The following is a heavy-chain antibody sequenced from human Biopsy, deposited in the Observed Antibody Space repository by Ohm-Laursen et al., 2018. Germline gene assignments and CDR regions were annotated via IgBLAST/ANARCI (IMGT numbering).Heavy chain of an antibody. CDR3: ARSFGVVINFEHNWFDP. CDR1: GATFSNYA. CDR2: INPMFGAA. D-gene: IGHD3-3*01. V-gene: IGHV1-69*06. Sequence: AASEKASCKASGATFSNYAINWLRQAPGQGLEWMGGINPMFGAAKYAQRFQGRVTITADKSTSTADMELSSLRSDDTAVYYCARSFGVVINFEHNWFDPWGQGTLVTVSS. J-gene: IGHJ5*02.